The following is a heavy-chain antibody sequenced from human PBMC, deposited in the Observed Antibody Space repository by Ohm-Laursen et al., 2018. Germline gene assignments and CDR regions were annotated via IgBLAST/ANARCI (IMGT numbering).Heavy chain of an antibody. J-gene: IGHJ1*01. CDR2: IWYDGSNK. V-gene: IGHV3-33*06. CDR3: AKGYCGGGTCYPVYFQH. CDR1: GFTFSSYG. D-gene: IGHD2-15*01. Sequence: SLRLSCAASGFTFSSYGMHWVRQAPGKGLEWVAVIWYDGSNKYYADSVKGRFTLSRDNSKNTLYLQMNSLRAEDTAVYYCAKGYCGGGTCYPVYFQHWGQGTLVTVSS.